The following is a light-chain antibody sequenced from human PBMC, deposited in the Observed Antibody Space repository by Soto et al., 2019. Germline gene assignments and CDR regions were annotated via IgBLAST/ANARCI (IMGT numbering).Light chain of an antibody. CDR2: GAS. Sequence: DIQMTQSPSSLSAYVGDRVTITCRASQGIGTSLVWYQQKPGKAPRLLIHGASTLQSGVPSRFSGSGSGTDFTLIISSLQPEDVATYYCQKYNAAPLSFDGGTKVEIK. CDR3: QKYNAAPLS. J-gene: IGKJ4*01. CDR1: QGIGTS. V-gene: IGKV1-27*01.